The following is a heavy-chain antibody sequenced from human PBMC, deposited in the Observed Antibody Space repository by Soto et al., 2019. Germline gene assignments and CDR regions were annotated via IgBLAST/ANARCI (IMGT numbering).Heavy chain of an antibody. CDR3: ARVYDDYLIDAFDI. Sequence: EAQLVESGGGLVQPGRSLRLSCAAFEFTLSNYEMDWVRQAPGKGLEWVSHIGRRGSPIYYADSVKGRFTISRDNAKNSVFLQMNSLRPEDTAVYYCARVYDDYLIDAFDIWGQGTMVSVSS. CDR2: IGRRGSPI. CDR1: EFTLSNYE. D-gene: IGHD4-17*01. J-gene: IGHJ3*02. V-gene: IGHV3-48*03.